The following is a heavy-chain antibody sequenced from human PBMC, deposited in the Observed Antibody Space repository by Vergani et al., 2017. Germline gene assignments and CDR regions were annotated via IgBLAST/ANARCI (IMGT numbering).Heavy chain of an antibody. CDR3: AVRPRVNLVGGESVTKRTFDY. D-gene: IGHD2-8*02. J-gene: IGHJ4*02. CDR1: GESFSSFY. Sequence: QVQLQQWGAGVVKPSGTLSLTCAVFGESFSSFYWSWIRQPPGKGLGWIGEINNDGHTNYNPSLESRVTVSRDTAKNQFSLDLMSVTAADTAMYYCAVRPRVNLVGGESVTKRTFDYWSQGSLVTVSS. CDR2: INNDGHT. V-gene: IGHV4-34*02.